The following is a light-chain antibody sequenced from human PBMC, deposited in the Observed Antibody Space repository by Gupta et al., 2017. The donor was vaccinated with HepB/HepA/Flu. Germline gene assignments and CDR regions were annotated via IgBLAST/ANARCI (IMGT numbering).Light chain of an antibody. J-gene: IGKJ1*01. CDR1: QSISSY. Sequence: DIQMTQSPSSLSASVGDRVTITCRASQSISSYLNWYQQKPGKAPKLLIYAASSWQSGVPSRFSGSGYGKDLTLTISRRQQEDFASYYCHQSDINPPWTFGQGTKVAIK. CDR3: HQSDINPPWT. CDR2: AAS. V-gene: IGKV1-39*01.